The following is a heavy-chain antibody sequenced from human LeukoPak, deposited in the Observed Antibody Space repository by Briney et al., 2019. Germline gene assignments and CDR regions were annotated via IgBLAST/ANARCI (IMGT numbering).Heavy chain of an antibody. D-gene: IGHD3-9*01. Sequence: ASVKVSCKASGYTFTSYYMHWVRQAPGQGLEWMGIINPSGGSTSYAQKFQGRVTMTRDTSTSTVYMELGSLRSEDTAVYYCARDDGSVYDILTGYHYGSSHLDYWGQGTLVTVSS. CDR1: GYTFTSYY. V-gene: IGHV1-46*01. J-gene: IGHJ4*02. CDR2: INPSGGST. CDR3: ARDDGSVYDILTGYHYGSSHLDY.